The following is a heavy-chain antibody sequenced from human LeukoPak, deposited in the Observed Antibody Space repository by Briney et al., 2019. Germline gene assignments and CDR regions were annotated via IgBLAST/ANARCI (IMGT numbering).Heavy chain of an antibody. V-gene: IGHV4-34*01. Sequence: PSETLSLTCAVYGGSFSGYYWSWIRQPPGKGLEWIGEINHSGSTNYNPSLKSRVTISVDTSKNQFSLKLSSVTAADTAVYYCATGRDSSGYYYEYFDYWGQGTLVTVSS. CDR3: ATGRDSSGYYYEYFDY. D-gene: IGHD3-22*01. CDR1: GGSFSGYY. J-gene: IGHJ4*02. CDR2: INHSGST.